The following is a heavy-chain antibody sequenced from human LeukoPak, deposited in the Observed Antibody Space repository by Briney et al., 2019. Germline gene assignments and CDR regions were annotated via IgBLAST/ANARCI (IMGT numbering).Heavy chain of an antibody. CDR1: GFCVSTNY. J-gene: IGHJ4*02. CDR3: ARATLDN. CDR2: IYSGGST. V-gene: IGHV3-53*01. Sequence: GGSLRLSCAASGFCVSTNYISWVRQAPGKGLEWVSVIYSGGSTKYADSVKARFTISRDNSKNTVYLQMNSLRAEDTAVYYCARATLDNWGQGTLVTVSS.